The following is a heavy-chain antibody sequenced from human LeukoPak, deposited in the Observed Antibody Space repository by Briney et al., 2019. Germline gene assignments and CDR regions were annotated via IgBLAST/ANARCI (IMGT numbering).Heavy chain of an antibody. CDR2: ISYDGSNK. V-gene: IGHV3-30*01. CDR1: GFTFSSYA. Sequence: PGGSLRLSCAASGFTFSSYAMHWVRQAPGKGLEWVAVISYDGSNKYYADSVKGRFTISRDNSKNTLYLQMNSLRAEDTAVYYSARPPRKGYEYSSAIDYWGQGTLVTVSS. D-gene: IGHD6-6*01. CDR3: ARPPRKGYEYSSAIDY. J-gene: IGHJ4*02.